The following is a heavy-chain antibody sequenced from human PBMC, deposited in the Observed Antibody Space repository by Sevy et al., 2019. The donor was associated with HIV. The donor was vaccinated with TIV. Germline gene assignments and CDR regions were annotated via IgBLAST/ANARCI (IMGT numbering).Heavy chain of an antibody. D-gene: IGHD3-10*01. V-gene: IGHV4-59*01. CDR3: ARDKGGLLWFRELGP. CDR1: GGSISSYY. Sequence: SETLSLTCTVSGGSISSYYWSWIRQPPGKGLEWIGYIYYSGSTNYNPSLKSRVTISVDTSKNQFSLKLSSVTAADTAVYYCARDKGGLLWFRELGPWGEGTLVTVSS. J-gene: IGHJ5*02. CDR2: IYYSGST.